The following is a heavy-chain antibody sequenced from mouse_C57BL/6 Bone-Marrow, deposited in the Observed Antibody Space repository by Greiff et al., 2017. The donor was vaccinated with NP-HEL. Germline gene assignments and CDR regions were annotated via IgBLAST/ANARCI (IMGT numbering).Heavy chain of an antibody. V-gene: IGHV5-6*01. CDR3: ATYSNYGYFDV. Sequence: EVQGVESGGDLVKPGGSLKLSCAASGFTFSSYGMSWVRQTPDKRLEWVATISSGGSYTYYPDSVKGRFTISRDTAKNTLYLQMSSLKSEDTAMYYCATYSNYGYFDVWGTGTTVTVSS. D-gene: IGHD2-5*01. J-gene: IGHJ1*03. CDR1: GFTFSSYG. CDR2: ISSGGSYT.